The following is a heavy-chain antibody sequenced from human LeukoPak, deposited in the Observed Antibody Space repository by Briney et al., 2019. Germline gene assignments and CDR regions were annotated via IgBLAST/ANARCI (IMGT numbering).Heavy chain of an antibody. V-gene: IGHV5-51*01. D-gene: IGHD2-2*01. CDR1: GYSFTSYW. CDR3: ARGVPDIVVVTAAPPYGMDV. J-gene: IGHJ6*02. CDR2: IYPGGSDT. Sequence: PGESLKISCTGSGYSFTSYWIGWVRQMPGKGLEWMGIIYPGGSDTRYSPSFQGQVTISADKSISTAYLQWSSLKASDTAMYSCARGVPDIVVVTAAPPYGMDVWGQGTTVTVSS.